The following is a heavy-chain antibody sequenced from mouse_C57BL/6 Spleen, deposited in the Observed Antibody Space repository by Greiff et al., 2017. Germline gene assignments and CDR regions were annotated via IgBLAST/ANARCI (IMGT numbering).Heavy chain of an antibody. D-gene: IGHD2-10*02. Sequence: VKLQQSGAELVRPGTSVTVSCKASGYAFTNYLIEWVKQRPGQGLEWIGVINPGSGGTNYNEKFKGKATLTADKSSSTAYMQLSSLTSEDSAVYFCARSGMNYWGQGTTLTVSS. V-gene: IGHV1-54*01. CDR3: ARSGMNY. J-gene: IGHJ2*01. CDR2: INPGSGGT. CDR1: GYAFTNYL.